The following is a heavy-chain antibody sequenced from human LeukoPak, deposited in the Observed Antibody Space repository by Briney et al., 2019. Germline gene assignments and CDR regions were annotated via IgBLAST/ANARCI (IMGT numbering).Heavy chain of an antibody. Sequence: GGSLRLSCAASGFTFSSYAMSWVRQAPGKGLEWVSAISGSGGSTYYADSVKGRFTISRDNSKNTLYLQMNSLRAEDTAVYYCAKCRGIAAAGTRDWFDPGAREPWSPSPQ. D-gene: IGHD6-13*01. CDR2: ISGSGGST. CDR1: GFTFSSYA. J-gene: IGHJ5*02. V-gene: IGHV3-23*01. CDR3: AKCRGIAAAGTRDWFDP.